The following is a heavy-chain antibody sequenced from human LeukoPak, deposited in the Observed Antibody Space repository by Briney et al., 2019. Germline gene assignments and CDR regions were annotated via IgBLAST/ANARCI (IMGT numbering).Heavy chain of an antibody. CDR1: GFTFSSYA. Sequence: GGSLRLPCAASGFTFSSYAMNWVRQAPGKGLEWVSAISGSGGNTYYADSVKGRFTVSRDNSKNTLYLQMNSLRAEDTAVYYCAKSPQGQLERTVGAFDIWGQETMVTVSS. CDR2: ISGSGGNT. J-gene: IGHJ3*02. CDR3: AKSPQGQLERTVGAFDI. D-gene: IGHD1-1*01. V-gene: IGHV3-23*01.